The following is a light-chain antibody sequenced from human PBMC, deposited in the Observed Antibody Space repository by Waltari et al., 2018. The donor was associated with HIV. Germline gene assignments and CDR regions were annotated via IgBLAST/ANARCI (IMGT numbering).Light chain of an antibody. CDR3: QQYKNWPLYT. J-gene: IGKJ2*01. CDR2: DAS. V-gene: IGKV3-15*01. CDR1: QSVSTN. Sequence: VMPQSPATLSVSPGESAPLSCRASQSVSTNLAWYQQKPGQAPRLLIYDASTGVTGLPARFSGSGSGTEFTLTISSLQSEDFALYYCQQYKNWPLYTFGQGTKLEI.